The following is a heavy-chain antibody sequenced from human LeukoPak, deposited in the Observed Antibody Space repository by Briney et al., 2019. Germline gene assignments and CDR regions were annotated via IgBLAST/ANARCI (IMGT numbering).Heavy chain of an antibody. V-gene: IGHV3-48*01. CDR2: ISSDSGTI. D-gene: IGHD1-14*01. J-gene: IGHJ5*02. CDR1: GLTFSTYS. CDR3: ARAAQPGFDP. Sequence: GGSLRLSCGAFGLTFSTYSMNWVRQAPGKGLEWVSYISSDSGTIYYADSVKGRFTISRDNAKNSLYLQMNSLRAEDTAVYYCARAAQPGFDPWAREPWSPSPQ.